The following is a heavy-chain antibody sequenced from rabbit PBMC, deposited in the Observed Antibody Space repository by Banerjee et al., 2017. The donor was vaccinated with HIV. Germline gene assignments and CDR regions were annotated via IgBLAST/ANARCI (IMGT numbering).Heavy chain of an antibody. CDR2: INTNSGNA. V-gene: IGHV1S45*01. J-gene: IGHJ4*01. Sequence: QEQLVESGGGLVQPGGSLKLSCKASGFDFSTYGVNWVRQAPGKGLEWIACINTNSGNAVYASWAKGRFTISKTSSTTVTLQMTSLTAADTATYFCARDLAGVIGWNFNLWGQGTLVTVS. CDR1: GFDFSTYG. D-gene: IGHD4-1*01. CDR3: ARDLAGVIGWNFNL.